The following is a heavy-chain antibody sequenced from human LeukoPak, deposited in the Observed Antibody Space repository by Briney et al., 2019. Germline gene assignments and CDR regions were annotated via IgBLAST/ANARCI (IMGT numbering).Heavy chain of an antibody. CDR1: GGSISSGGYS. Sequence: SETLSLTCAVSGGSISSGGYSWSWIRQPPGKGLEWIGYISYSGSTYYNPSLKSRVTISVDRSKNQFSLKLSSVTAADTAVYYCARSGHDFWSGYYYIDYWGQGTLVTVSS. CDR2: ISYSGST. V-gene: IGHV4-30-2*02. J-gene: IGHJ4*02. CDR3: ARSGHDFWSGYYYIDY. D-gene: IGHD3-3*01.